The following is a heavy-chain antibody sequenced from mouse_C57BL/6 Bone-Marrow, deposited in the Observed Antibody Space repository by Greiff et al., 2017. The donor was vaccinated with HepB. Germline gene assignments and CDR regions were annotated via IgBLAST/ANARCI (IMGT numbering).Heavy chain of an antibody. CDR3: ARFSPYAMDY. J-gene: IGHJ4*01. CDR1: GYTFTSYW. Sequence: QVQLQQPGAELVRPGTSVKLSCKASGYTFTSYWMHWVKQRPGQGLEWIGVIAPSDSYTNYNQKFKGKATLTVDTSSSTAYMQLSSLTSEDSAVYYCARFSPYAMDYWGQGTSVTVSS. CDR2: IAPSDSYT. V-gene: IGHV1-59*01.